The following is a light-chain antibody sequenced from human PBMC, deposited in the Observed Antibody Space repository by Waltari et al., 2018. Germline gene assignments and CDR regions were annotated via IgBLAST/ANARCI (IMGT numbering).Light chain of an antibody. Sequence: QSALTQPPSASGSRGQSVTISCTGTSSDVGSYNYVSWYQQHPGKAPKLMIYEVTKRPSGVPERFSGSKSGNTACLTVSGLQAEDEADYYCSSYAGSNNVIFGGGTRLTVL. V-gene: IGLV2-8*01. J-gene: IGLJ2*01. CDR1: SSDVGSYNY. CDR2: EVT. CDR3: SSYAGSNNVI.